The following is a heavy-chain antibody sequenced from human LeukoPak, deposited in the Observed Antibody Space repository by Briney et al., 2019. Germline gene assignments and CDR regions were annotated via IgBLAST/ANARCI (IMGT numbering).Heavy chain of an antibody. J-gene: IGHJ6*04. CDR3: ARWFYYGSGSYYYGMDV. V-gene: IGHV3-21*01. CDR1: GFTFSSYS. D-gene: IGHD3-10*01. Sequence: GGSLRLSCAASGFTFSSYSMNWVRQAPGKGLGWVSSISSSSSYIYYADSVKGRFTISRDNAKNSLYLQMNSLRAEDTAVYYCARWFYYGSGSYYYGMDVWGKGTTVTVSS. CDR2: ISSSSSYI.